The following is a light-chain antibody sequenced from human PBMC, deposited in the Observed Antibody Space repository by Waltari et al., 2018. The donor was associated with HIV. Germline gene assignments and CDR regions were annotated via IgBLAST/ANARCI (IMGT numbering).Light chain of an antibody. CDR2: TAS. CDR3: LQNFTTPLT. J-gene: IGKJ3*01. V-gene: IGKV1-39*01. CDR1: ENINSI. Sequence: DIRMTQSPSSLSASVGDRVTITCRASENINSILNWFHQKPGKAPKFLIYTASSFQSGVPSRFSGSGSGTDFTLTISSLQPEDFGTYYCLQNFTTPLTFGPGTTVDVK.